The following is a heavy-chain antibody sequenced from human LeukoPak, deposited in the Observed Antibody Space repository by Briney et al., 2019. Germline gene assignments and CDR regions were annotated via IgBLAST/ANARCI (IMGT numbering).Heavy chain of an antibody. CDR3: ARGQSVLRYFDWLLPGFDY. D-gene: IGHD3-9*01. Sequence: SGGSLRLSCAASGFTFSSYSMNWVRRAPGKGLEWVSYISSSSSTIYYADSVKGRFTISRDNAKNSLYLQMDSLRAEDTAVYYCARGQSVLRYFDWLLPGFDYWGQGTLVTVSS. J-gene: IGHJ4*02. CDR2: ISSSSSTI. V-gene: IGHV3-48*04. CDR1: GFTFSSYS.